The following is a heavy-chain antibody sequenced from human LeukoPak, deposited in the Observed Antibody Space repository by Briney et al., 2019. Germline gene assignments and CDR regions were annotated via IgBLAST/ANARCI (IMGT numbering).Heavy chain of an antibody. J-gene: IGHJ1*01. CDR2: INHSGST. V-gene: IGHV4-34*01. CDR1: GGSFSGYY. CDR3: ARTYGSGSQRGYFQH. D-gene: IGHD3-10*01. Sequence: SETLSLTCAVYGGSFSGYYWSWIRQPPGKGLEWIGEINHSGSTNYNPSLKSQVTISVDTSKNQFSLKLSSVTAADTAVYYCARTYGSGSQRGYFQHWGQGTLVTVSS.